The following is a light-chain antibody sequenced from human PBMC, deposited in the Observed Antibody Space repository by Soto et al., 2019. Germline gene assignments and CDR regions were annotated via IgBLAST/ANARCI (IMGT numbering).Light chain of an antibody. Sequence: QSALTQPPSVSGAPGQRVTISCTGSSSNIGADYHVHWYQQLPGIAPKLLISGNSNRPSGVPDRFSGSKSGTSASLAITGLQAEDEADYYCQSYDSSLTGVVFGGGTKVTVL. V-gene: IGLV1-40*01. CDR3: QSYDSSLTGVV. CDR2: GNS. J-gene: IGLJ2*01. CDR1: SSNIGADYH.